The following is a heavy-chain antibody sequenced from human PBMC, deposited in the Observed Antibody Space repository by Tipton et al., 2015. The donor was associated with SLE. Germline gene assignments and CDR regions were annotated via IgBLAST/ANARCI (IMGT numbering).Heavy chain of an antibody. V-gene: IGHV4-4*07. Sequence: GLVKPSETLSLTCTVSGGSISSYYWSWIRQPAGKGLEWIGRVHSSGSTLYNPSLKSRVTISVDTSKNQFSLKLSSVTAADTAVYYCARRPWGDYYMDYWGQGTLVTVSS. J-gene: IGHJ4*02. D-gene: IGHD3-16*01. CDR2: VHSSGST. CDR1: GGSISSYY. CDR3: ARRPWGDYYMDY.